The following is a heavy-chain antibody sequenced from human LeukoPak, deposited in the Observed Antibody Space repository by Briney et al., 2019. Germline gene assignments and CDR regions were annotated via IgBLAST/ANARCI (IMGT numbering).Heavy chain of an antibody. CDR3: ARLTLTGETLGWFDP. CDR2: IDWDDDK. CDR1: GFSLSTSGMC. J-gene: IGHJ5*02. Sequence: SGPTLVNPTQTLTLTCTFSGFSLSTSGMCVSWIRQPPGKALEWLARIDWDDDKYYSTSLKTRLTISKDTSKNQVVLTMTNMDPVDTATYYCARLTLTGETLGWFDPWGQGTLVTVSP. D-gene: IGHD7-27*01. V-gene: IGHV2-70*11.